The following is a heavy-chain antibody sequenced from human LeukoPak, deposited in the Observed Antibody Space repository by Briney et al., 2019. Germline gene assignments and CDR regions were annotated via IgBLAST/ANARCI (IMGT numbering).Heavy chain of an antibody. CDR3: ARAYYDFWSGYIGVDY. D-gene: IGHD3-3*01. CDR2: INPSGGST. J-gene: IGHJ4*02. Sequence: GASVKVSCKASGYRFTSYDMHWVRQAPGQGLEWMGIINPSGGSTSYAQRFQGRVAMTRDTSTTTVYMELRSLRSDDTAVYYCARAYYDFWSGYIGVDYWGQGTLVTISS. V-gene: IGHV1-46*01. CDR1: GYRFTSYD.